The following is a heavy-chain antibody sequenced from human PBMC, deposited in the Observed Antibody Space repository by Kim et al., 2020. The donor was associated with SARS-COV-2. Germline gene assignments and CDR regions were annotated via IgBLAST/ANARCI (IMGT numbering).Heavy chain of an antibody. CDR3: ARGRMVSFDS. CDR1: GDSISSNSAA. CDR2: TYYRSKWYN. Sequence: SQTLSLTCAISGDSISSNSAAWNWIRQSPSRGLEWLGWTYYRSKWYNDYALSVKSRISINPDTSKNQFSLQLTSVTPEDTAVYYCARGRMVSFDSWGPGTLVTVSS. J-gene: IGHJ5*01. D-gene: IGHD2-8*01. V-gene: IGHV6-1*01.